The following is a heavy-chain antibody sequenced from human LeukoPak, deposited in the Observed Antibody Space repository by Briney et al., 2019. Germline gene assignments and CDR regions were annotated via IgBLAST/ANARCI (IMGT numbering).Heavy chain of an antibody. V-gene: IGHV3-48*01. Sequence: GGSLRLSCAASESTFSSYSMNWVRQAPGKGLEWVSYITNSGNSKSYADSVKGRFTISRDNTKNTLYLQMNRLRAEDTAVYYCAKDKYSRPRGSFDYWGQGTLVTVSS. D-gene: IGHD6-13*01. J-gene: IGHJ4*02. CDR2: ITNSGNSK. CDR3: AKDKYSRPRGSFDY. CDR1: ESTFSSYS.